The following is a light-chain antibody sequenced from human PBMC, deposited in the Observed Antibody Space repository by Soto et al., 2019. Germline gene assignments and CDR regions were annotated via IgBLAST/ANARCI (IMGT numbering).Light chain of an antibody. J-gene: IGKJ2*01. CDR3: QQYDNLPPGT. Sequence: DIQMTQSPSSLTASVGDRVTITCQASQDINNYLNWYQQKPGKAPKLLIYDASNLETGVPSRFSGSGSGTDFTFTISSLQPEDIATYYCQQYDNLPPGTFGQGTKLEIK. CDR2: DAS. V-gene: IGKV1-33*01. CDR1: QDINNY.